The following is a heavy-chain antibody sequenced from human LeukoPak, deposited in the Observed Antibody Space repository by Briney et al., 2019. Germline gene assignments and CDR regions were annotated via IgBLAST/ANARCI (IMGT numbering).Heavy chain of an antibody. CDR1: GFTFSDYH. J-gene: IGHJ3*02. D-gene: IGHD6-6*01. CDR3: ARSIAARRVAFDI. V-gene: IGHV3-11*04. Sequence: PGGSLRLSCAASGFTFSDYHMSWIRQAPGKGLEWVSYISSSGSTIYYADSVKGRFTISRDNAKNSLYLQMNSLRAEDTAVYYCARSIAARRVAFDIWGQGTMVTVSS. CDR2: ISSSGSTI.